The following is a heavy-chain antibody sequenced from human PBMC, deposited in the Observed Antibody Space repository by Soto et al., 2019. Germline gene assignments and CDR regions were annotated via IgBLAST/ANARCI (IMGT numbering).Heavy chain of an antibody. D-gene: IGHD3-3*01. Sequence: ASVKVSCKASGYTFTSYDINWVRQATGQGLEWMGWMNPNSGNTGYAQKFQGRVTMTRNTSISTAYMELSSLRSEDTAVYYCARGDNHDDFWSGYSRWYYYGMDVWGQGTTVTVSS. CDR3: ARGDNHDDFWSGYSRWYYYGMDV. J-gene: IGHJ6*02. CDR2: MNPNSGNT. V-gene: IGHV1-8*01. CDR1: GYTFTSYD.